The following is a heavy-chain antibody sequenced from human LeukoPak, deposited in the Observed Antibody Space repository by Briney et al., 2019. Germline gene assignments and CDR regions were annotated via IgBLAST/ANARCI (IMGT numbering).Heavy chain of an antibody. V-gene: IGHV3-7*04. CDR1: GFTFSRYW. Sequence: PGGSLRLSCAASGFTFSRYWMSWGRQTPGKGLEWVANIKHDESEKYYVDSVKGRFTISRDNAKNSLYLQMNSLRAEDSGVYYCARGPWSYDYWGQGILVTVSS. CDR3: ARGPWSYDY. D-gene: IGHD2-8*02. J-gene: IGHJ4*02. CDR2: IKHDESEK.